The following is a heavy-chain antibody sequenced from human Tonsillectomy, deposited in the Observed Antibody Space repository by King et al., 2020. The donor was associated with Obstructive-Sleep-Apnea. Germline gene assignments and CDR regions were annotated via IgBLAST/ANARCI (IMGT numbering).Heavy chain of an antibody. D-gene: IGHD5-12*01. Sequence: QLQESDPGLVKPSETLSLTCTVSGTSITDYYWSWIRQPPGKGLEWIGYMYYSGNTNFNPSLKSRVTISADTSKIQFSLRLSSVTAADTAVYYCARHRGVEDYGGYGDYFDYWGQGTLVTVSS. CDR3: ARHRGVEDYGGYGDYFDY. V-gene: IGHV4-59*08. J-gene: IGHJ4*02. CDR1: GTSITDYY. CDR2: MYYSGNT.